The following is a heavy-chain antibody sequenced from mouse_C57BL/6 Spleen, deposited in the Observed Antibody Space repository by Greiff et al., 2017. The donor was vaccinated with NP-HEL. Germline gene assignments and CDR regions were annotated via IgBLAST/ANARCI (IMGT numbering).Heavy chain of an antibody. CDR2: IYPSDSET. Sequence: VQLQQSGAELVRPGSSVKLSCKASGYTFTSYWMDWVKQRPGQGLEWIGNIYPSDSETHYNQKFKDKATLTVDKSSSTAYMQLSSLTSEDSAVYYCAAKLGRYYLDYWGQGTTLTVSS. D-gene: IGHD4-1*01. CDR1: GYTFTSYW. CDR3: AAKLGRYYLDY. J-gene: IGHJ2*01. V-gene: IGHV1-61*01.